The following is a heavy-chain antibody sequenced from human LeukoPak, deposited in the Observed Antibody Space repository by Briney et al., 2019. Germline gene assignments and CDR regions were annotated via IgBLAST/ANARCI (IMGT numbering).Heavy chain of an antibody. D-gene: IGHD2-2*01. CDR1: GFAFSSYN. J-gene: IGHJ4*02. Sequence: KTGGSLRLSCAASGFAFSSYNMKWVRQAPGKGLKWVSFISTTSTYIYYADSVKGRFTVSRDNSKNLLYLQMDSLRVEDTAVYYCARAGTCSSTSCDGGIEYWGQGTLVTVSS. CDR3: ARAGTCSSTSCDGGIEY. V-gene: IGHV3-21*06. CDR2: ISTTSTYI.